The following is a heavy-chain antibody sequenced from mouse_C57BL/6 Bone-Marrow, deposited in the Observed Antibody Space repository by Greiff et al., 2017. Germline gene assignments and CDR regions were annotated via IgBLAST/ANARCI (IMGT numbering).Heavy chain of an antibody. CDR3: ARREDTTAFYAMDY. CDR1: GFSLSTSGMG. J-gene: IGHJ4*01. D-gene: IGHD1-2*01. V-gene: IGHV8-12*01. Sequence: QVQLKESGPGILQSSQTLSLTCSFSGFSLSTSGMGVSWIRQPSGKGLEWLAHIYWDDDKRYNPSLKSRLTISKDTSRNQVYLKITSVDTADTATYYCARREDTTAFYAMDYWGQGTSVTVSS. CDR2: IYWDDDK.